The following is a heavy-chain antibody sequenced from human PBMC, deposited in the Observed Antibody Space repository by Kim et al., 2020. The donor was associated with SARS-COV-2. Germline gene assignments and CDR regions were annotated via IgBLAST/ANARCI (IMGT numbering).Heavy chain of an antibody. V-gene: IGHV1-3*01. CDR2: INAGKGNT. CDR3: ATVRAKYSSSWSYYYGMDV. Sequence: ASVKVSCKASGYTFTSYAMHWVRQAPGQRLEWMGWINAGKGNTKYSQKFQGRVTITRDTSASTAYMELSSLRSEDTAVYYCATVRAKYSSSWSYYYGMDVWGQGTTVTVSS. CDR1: GYTFTSYA. J-gene: IGHJ6*02. D-gene: IGHD6-13*01.